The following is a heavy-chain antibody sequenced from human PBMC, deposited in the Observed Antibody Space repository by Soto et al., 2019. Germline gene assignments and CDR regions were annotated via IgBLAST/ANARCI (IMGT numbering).Heavy chain of an antibody. CDR3: ASPEYYDSSGYSDAFDI. Sequence: PGESLKISWKGSGYSFTSYWIGWVRQMPGKGLEWMGIVYPGDSDTRYGPSFQGQATISADKSTSTAYLQGSSLKASDTAMYYCASPEYYDSSGYSDAFDIWGQGTMVTVSS. V-gene: IGHV5-51*01. D-gene: IGHD3-22*01. J-gene: IGHJ3*02. CDR2: VYPGDSDT. CDR1: GYSFTSYW.